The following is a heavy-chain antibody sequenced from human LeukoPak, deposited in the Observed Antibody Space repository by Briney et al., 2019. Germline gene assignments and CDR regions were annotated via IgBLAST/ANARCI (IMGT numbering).Heavy chain of an antibody. Sequence: SETLSLTCTVSGGSISSGSYYWSWIRQPAGKRLEWIGRIYTSGSTNYNPSLKSRVTISVDTSKNQFSLKLSSVTAADTAVYYCARDGMVVAATDLWGRGTLVTVSS. D-gene: IGHD2-15*01. CDR1: GGSISSGSYY. CDR3: ARDGMVVAATDL. V-gene: IGHV4-61*02. CDR2: IYTSGST. J-gene: IGHJ2*01.